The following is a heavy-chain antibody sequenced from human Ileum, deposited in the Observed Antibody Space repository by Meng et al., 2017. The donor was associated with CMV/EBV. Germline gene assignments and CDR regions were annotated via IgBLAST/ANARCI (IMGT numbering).Heavy chain of an antibody. CDR1: GGSISSSSYY. CDR2: IYYSGST. J-gene: IGHJ4*02. V-gene: IGHV4-39*07. CDR3: ARDRGYANYFDY. D-gene: IGHD5-12*01. Sequence: SETLSPTCTVSGGSISSSSYYWGWIRQPPGKGLEWIGSIYYSGSTYYNPSLKSRVTISVDTSKNQFSLKLSSVTAADTAVYYCARDRGYANYFDYWGQGTLVTVSS.